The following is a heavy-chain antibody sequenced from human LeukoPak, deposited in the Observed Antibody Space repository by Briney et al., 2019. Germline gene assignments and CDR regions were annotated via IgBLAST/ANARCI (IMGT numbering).Heavy chain of an antibody. Sequence: SQTLSLTCAVSGASISSSNWWSCVRQPPGKGLEWIGEIYHSGSTNYNPSLKGRVTISVDKSKNQFSLKLSSVTAADTAVYYCARDSTFLYGMDVWGQGTTVTVSS. CDR2: IYHSGST. J-gene: IGHJ6*02. D-gene: IGHD3-16*01. CDR1: GASISSSNW. V-gene: IGHV4-4*02. CDR3: ARDSTFLYGMDV.